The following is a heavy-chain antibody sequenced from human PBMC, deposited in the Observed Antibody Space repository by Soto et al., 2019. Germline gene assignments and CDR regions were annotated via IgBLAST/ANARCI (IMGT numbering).Heavy chain of an antibody. Sequence: QMQLVQSGPEVKKPGTSVKVSCKASGFTFTSSAVQWVRQARGQRREWIGWIVVGSGNTNYAQKFQERVTITRDMSTSTAYMELSSLRSEDTAVYYCAADLRGEPPYFDYWGQGTLVTVSS. CDR1: GFTFTSSA. CDR3: AADLRGEPPYFDY. CDR2: IVVGSGNT. J-gene: IGHJ4*02. V-gene: IGHV1-58*01.